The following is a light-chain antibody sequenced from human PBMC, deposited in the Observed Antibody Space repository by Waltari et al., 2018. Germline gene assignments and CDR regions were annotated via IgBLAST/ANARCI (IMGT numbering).Light chain of an antibody. CDR2: VKT. Sequence: SSELTQDPAVSVALGQTVRITCQGDSLRTYYANWYQQKPGQAPVLVIYVKTNRPSGIPDRLSASSSGNTASLTIAGAQAEDEADYYCNARDSSGNPYVFGSGTKVTVL. CDR3: NARDSSGNPYV. J-gene: IGLJ1*01. CDR1: SLRTYY. V-gene: IGLV3-19*01.